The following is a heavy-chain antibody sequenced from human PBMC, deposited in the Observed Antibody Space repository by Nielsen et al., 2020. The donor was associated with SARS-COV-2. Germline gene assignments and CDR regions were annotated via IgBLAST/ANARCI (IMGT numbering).Heavy chain of an antibody. Sequence: SETLSLTCAVYGGSFSGYYWSWIRQPQGKGLEWIGEINHSGSTNYNPSLKSRVTISVDTSKNQFSLKLSSVTAADTAVYYCASINSSYWGQGTLVTVS. CDR1: GGSFSGYY. J-gene: IGHJ4*02. V-gene: IGHV4-34*01. CDR3: ASINSSY. CDR2: INHSGST. D-gene: IGHD6-13*01.